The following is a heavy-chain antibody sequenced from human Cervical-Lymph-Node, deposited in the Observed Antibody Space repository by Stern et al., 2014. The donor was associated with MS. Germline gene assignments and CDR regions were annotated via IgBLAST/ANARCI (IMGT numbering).Heavy chain of an antibody. Sequence: QLVQSGAEVKKPGSSVKVSCKASGGTFSSYAISWVRQAPGQGLEWMGGVIPLFGTATYAQQFQGRVTINADESTSTAYMELSSLRSEDTAVYYCATPRSLYYYDSSGYHEGFDYWGQGTLVTVSS. J-gene: IGHJ4*02. CDR1: GGTFSSYA. V-gene: IGHV1-69*01. CDR3: ATPRSLYYYDSSGYHEGFDY. CDR2: VIPLFGTA. D-gene: IGHD3-22*01.